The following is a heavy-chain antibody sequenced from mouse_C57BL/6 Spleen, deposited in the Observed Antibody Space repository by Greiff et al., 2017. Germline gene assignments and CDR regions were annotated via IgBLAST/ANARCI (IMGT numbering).Heavy chain of an antibody. CDR2: IDPSDSYT. CDR1: GYTFTSYC. V-gene: IGHV1-50*01. CDR3: ARGDDSSRYVDV. D-gene: IGHD1-1*01. Sequence: QVQLQQSGAELVKPGASVKLSCKASGYTFTSYCMQWVKQRPGQGLEWIGEIDPSDSYTNYNQKFKGKATLTADTSSSTADMQLSRLTSEDSAVYDCARGDDSSRYVDVWGKGTTVTVSS. J-gene: IGHJ1*03.